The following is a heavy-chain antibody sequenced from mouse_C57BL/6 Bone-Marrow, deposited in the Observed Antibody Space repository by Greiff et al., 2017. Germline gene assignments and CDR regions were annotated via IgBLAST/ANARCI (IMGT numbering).Heavy chain of an antibody. V-gene: IGHV5-9-1*02. CDR2: ISSGGDYI. D-gene: IGHD1-1*01. Sequence: DVMLVESGEGLVKPGGSLKLSCAASGFTFSSYAMSWVRQTPEKRLEWVAYISSGGDYIYYADTVKGRFTISRDNARNTLYLQMSSLKSEDTAMYYCSRDSPLCYGSSYWYFDVWGPGTTVTVSS. J-gene: IGHJ1*01. CDR3: SRDSPLCYGSSYWYFDV. CDR1: GFTFSSYA.